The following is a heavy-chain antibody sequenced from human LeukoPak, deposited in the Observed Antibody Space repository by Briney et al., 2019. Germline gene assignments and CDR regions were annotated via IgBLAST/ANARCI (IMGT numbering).Heavy chain of an antibody. D-gene: IGHD5-24*01. CDR1: GGSFSSYY. V-gene: IGHV4-4*07. Sequence: PSETLSLTCTVSGGSFSSYYWSWIRQPAGKGLEWIGRIYTSGSTYYNSSLKSRVTMSVDTSKNQVSLKLSSVTAADTAVYYCATGDGYNSFDYWGQGTLVTVSS. CDR3: ATGDGYNSFDY. J-gene: IGHJ4*02. CDR2: IYTSGST.